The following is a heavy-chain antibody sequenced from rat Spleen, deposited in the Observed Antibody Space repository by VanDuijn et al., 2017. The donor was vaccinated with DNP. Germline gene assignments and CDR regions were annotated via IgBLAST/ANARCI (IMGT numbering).Heavy chain of an antibody. CDR3: SRDELDY. Sequence: EVQLVESGGGLVQPGRSLKLSCAASGFSFSNYGIHWIRQAPKKGLEWVAIISHSDGITYYPDSVKGRFTISRDNAKTTLFLQMERLRSEDSATYYCSRDELDYLGQGVMVTV. D-gene: IGHD3-6*01. J-gene: IGHJ2*01. CDR1: GFSFSNYG. V-gene: IGHV5-19*01. CDR2: ISHSDGIT.